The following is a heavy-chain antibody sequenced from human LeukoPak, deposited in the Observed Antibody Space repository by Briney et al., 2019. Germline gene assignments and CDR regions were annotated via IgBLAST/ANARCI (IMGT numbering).Heavy chain of an antibody. J-gene: IGHJ5*02. V-gene: IGHV4-59*01. D-gene: IGHD6-6*01. Sequence: PSETLSLTCTVSGGSISSYYWSWIRQPPGKGLEWIGYIYYSGSTNYNPSLKSRVTISVDTSKNQFSLKLSSVTAADTAVYYCARWHEQLRRGWFDPWGQGTLVTVSS. CDR2: IYYSGST. CDR3: ARWHEQLRRGWFDP. CDR1: GGSISSYY.